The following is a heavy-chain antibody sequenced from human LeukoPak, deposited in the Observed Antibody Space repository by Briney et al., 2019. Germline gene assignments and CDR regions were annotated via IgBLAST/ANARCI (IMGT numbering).Heavy chain of an antibody. D-gene: IGHD2-8*01. CDR2: ISYDGSNK. Sequence: GGSLRPSCAASGFTFSSYAMDWVRQAPGKGLEWVAVISYDGSNKYYADSVKGRFTISRDNSKNTLYLQMNSLRAEDTAVYYCARDILYRSLNWFDPWGQGTLVTVSS. CDR3: ARDILYRSLNWFDP. V-gene: IGHV3-30-3*01. J-gene: IGHJ5*02. CDR1: GFTFSSYA.